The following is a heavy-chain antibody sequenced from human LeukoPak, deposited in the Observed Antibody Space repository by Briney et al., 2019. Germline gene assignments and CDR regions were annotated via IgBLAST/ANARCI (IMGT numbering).Heavy chain of an antibody. V-gene: IGHV4-39*01. D-gene: IGHD3-22*01. CDR2: IYYSGSA. J-gene: IGHJ4*02. CDR1: GGSISSSSYY. CDR3: ARQQYYYDSSGYYYSPFDY. Sequence: SETLSLTCTVSGGSISSSSYYWGWIRQPPGKGLEWIGSIYYSGSAYYNPSLKSRVTISVDTSKNQFSLKLSSVTAADTAVYYCARQQYYYDSSGYYYSPFDYWGQGTLVTVSS.